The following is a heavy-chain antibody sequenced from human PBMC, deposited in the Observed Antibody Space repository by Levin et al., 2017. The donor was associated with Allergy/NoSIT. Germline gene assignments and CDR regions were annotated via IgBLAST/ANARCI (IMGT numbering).Heavy chain of an antibody. CDR1: GGSISSGGYS. D-gene: IGHD3-22*01. J-gene: IGHJ4*02. V-gene: IGHV4-30-2*01. Sequence: SQTLSLTCAVSGGSISSGGYSWSWIRQPPGKGLEWIGYIYHSGSTYYNPSLKSRVTISVDRSKNQFSLKLSSVTAADTAVYYCARAIAQSIVVGPTFDYWGQGTLVTVSS. CDR3: ARAIAQSIVVGPTFDY. CDR2: IYHSGST.